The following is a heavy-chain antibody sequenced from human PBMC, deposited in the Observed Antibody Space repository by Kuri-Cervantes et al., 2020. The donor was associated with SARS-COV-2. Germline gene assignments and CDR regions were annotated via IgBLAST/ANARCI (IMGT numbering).Heavy chain of an antibody. V-gene: IGHV1-69*13. CDR2: IIPIFGTA. Sequence: SVKVSCKASGGTFSSYAISWVRQAPGQGLEWMGGIIPIFGTANYAQKFQGRVTITADESTGTAYMELSSLRSEDTAVYYCASLGDAGDLSPPFDYWGQGTLVTVSS. CDR1: GGTFSSYA. D-gene: IGHD3-16*01. J-gene: IGHJ4*02. CDR3: ASLGDAGDLSPPFDY.